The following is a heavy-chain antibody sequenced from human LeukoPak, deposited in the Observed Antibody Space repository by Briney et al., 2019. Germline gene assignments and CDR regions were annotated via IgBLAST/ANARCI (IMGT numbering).Heavy chain of an antibody. CDR2: IYHGGST. CDR3: ARDADHSSGWYGPFDY. D-gene: IGHD6-19*01. CDR1: GYSISSGYY. J-gene: IGHJ4*02. V-gene: IGHV4-38-2*02. Sequence: SETLSLTCAVSGYSISSGYYWGWIRQPPGKGLEWIANIYHGGSTYYNPSLKSRVTISIDTSKNQVSLKLTSVTAADTAVYYCARDADHSSGWYGPFDYWGQGTLVTVSS.